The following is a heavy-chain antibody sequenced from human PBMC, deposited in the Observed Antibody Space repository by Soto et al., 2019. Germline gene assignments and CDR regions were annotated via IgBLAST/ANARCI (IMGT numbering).Heavy chain of an antibody. D-gene: IGHD6-13*01. Sequence: QVQLQESGPGLVKPSVTLSLTCAVSGGSISSSSSNWWSWVRQPPGKGLEWIGEIYHSGSTNYNPSLKSRVTISVEKSKKQFSLKLSSVTAADTAVYYCASERIAAASNPFEYWGQGTLVTVSS. CDR2: IYHSGST. V-gene: IGHV4-4*02. CDR3: ASERIAAASNPFEY. J-gene: IGHJ4*02. CDR1: GGSISSSSSNW.